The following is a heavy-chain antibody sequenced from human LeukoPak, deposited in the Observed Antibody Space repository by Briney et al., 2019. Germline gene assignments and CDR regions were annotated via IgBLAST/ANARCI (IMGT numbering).Heavy chain of an antibody. J-gene: IGHJ4*02. D-gene: IGHD2-15*01. Sequence: ASVKVSCKASGGTFSSYAISWVRQAPGQGLEWMGRIIPILGIANYAQKFQGRVTMTRDTSISTAYMELSRLRSDDTAVYYCARCWAYCSGGSCYSGLEGNFDYWGQGTLVTVSS. CDR1: GGTFSSYA. CDR3: ARCWAYCSGGSCYSGLEGNFDY. V-gene: IGHV1-69*04. CDR2: IIPILGIA.